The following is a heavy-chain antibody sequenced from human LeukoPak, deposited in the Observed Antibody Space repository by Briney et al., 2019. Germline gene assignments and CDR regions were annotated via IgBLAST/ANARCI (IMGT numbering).Heavy chain of an antibody. CDR1: GDSISSSSYY. CDR2: IYYSGST. Sequence: SETLSLTCTVSGDSISSSSYYWGWIRQPPGKGLEWIGSIYYSGSTYYNPSLKSRVTISVDTSKNQFSLKLSSVTAADTAVYYCARNIPTYYYGSGSYTSGWGQGTLVTVSS. D-gene: IGHD3-10*01. V-gene: IGHV4-39*07. CDR3: ARNIPTYYYGSGSYTSG. J-gene: IGHJ4*02.